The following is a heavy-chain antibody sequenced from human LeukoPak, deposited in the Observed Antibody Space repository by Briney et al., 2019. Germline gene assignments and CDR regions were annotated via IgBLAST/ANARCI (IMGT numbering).Heavy chain of an antibody. V-gene: IGHV3-21*01. Sequence: GGSLRLSCAASGFTVSSNYMSWVRQAPGKGLEWVSSISSSSSYIYYADSVKGRFTISRDNAKNSLYLQMNSLRAEDTAVYYCARDPRGGVSWDYWGQGTLDTVSS. CDR3: ARDPRGGVSWDY. J-gene: IGHJ4*02. D-gene: IGHD3-16*01. CDR1: GFTVSSNY. CDR2: ISSSSSYI.